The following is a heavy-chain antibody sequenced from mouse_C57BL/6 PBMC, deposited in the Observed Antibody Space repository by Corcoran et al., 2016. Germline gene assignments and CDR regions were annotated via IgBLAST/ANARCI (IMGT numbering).Heavy chain of an antibody. V-gene: IGHV9-3*01. CDR1: GYTFTTYG. Sequence: QIQLVQSGPELKKPGETVKISCKASGYTFTTYGMSWVKQAPGKGLKWMGWINTYSGVPTYADDFKGRFAFSLETSASTAYLQINNLKNEDTATYFGATWDGYYFYYFDYWGQGTALTVSS. J-gene: IGHJ2*01. D-gene: IGHD2-3*01. CDR3: ATWDGYYFYYFDY. CDR2: INTYSGVP.